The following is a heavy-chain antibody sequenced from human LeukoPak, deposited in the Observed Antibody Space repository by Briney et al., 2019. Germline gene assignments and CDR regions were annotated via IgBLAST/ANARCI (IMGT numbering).Heavy chain of an antibody. D-gene: IGHD5-18*01. CDR2: VYYSGST. Sequence: RTSETLSLTCTVSGGSINSGGYYWSWIRQHPGKGLEWIGYVYYSGSTYYYPSLKSRLTISVDTSKNQFSLKLSSVTAADTAVYYCAREYNYGIDYWGQGTLVTVSS. CDR1: GGSINSGGYY. J-gene: IGHJ4*02. CDR3: AREYNYGIDY. V-gene: IGHV4-31*03.